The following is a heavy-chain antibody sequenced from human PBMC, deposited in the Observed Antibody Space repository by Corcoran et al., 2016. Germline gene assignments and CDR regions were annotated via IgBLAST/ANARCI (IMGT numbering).Heavy chain of an antibody. CDR2: ISHDGSTK. CDR3: ARDRGRMGSLELDNYHFGKDV. Sequence: QVQLVESGGGVVQPGRSLRLSCVVSGFTFSSYGIHWVRQAPVKGLEWVAVISHDGSTKYYADSVKGRFTISRDNSKNTLYLQMNSLIFEDTAVYYCARDRGRMGSLELDNYHFGKDVWGQGTTVTVSS. J-gene: IGHJ6*02. V-gene: IGHV3-30*03. CDR1: GFTFSSYG. D-gene: IGHD1-7*01.